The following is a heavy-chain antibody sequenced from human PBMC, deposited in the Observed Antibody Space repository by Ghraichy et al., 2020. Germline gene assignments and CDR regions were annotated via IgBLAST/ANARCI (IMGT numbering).Heavy chain of an antibody. CDR1: GFTFSSYS. D-gene: IGHD3-10*01. J-gene: IGHJ6*02. CDR2: ISSSSSYI. V-gene: IGHV3-21*01. Sequence: GGSLRLSCAASGFTFSSYSMNWVRQAPGKGLEWVSSISSSSSYIYYAESVKGRFTISRDNAKNSLYLQMNSLRAEDTAVYYCARDRGLEVGSGSYNYYYYGMDVWGQGTTVTVSS. CDR3: ARDRGLEVGSGSYNYYYYGMDV.